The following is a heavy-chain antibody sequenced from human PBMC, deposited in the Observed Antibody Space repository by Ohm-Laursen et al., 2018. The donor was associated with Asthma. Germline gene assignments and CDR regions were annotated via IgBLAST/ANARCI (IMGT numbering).Heavy chain of an antibody. Sequence: TLSLTCTVSGDSINSGNNYWGWIRQHPGKGLEWIGYIYYSGLTYSNPSLRSRVIISVDTSKNQFSLNLTSVTAADTAVYYCARGAFYYESTGYYFFDHWGQGALVTVSS. CDR1: GDSINSGNNY. CDR3: ARGAFYYESTGYYFFDH. J-gene: IGHJ4*02. D-gene: IGHD3-22*01. CDR2: IYYSGLT. V-gene: IGHV4-31*03.